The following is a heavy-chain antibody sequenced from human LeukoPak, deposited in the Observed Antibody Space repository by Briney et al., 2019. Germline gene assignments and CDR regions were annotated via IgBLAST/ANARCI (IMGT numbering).Heavy chain of an antibody. V-gene: IGHV5-51*01. Sequence: GESLKISCKASGYSFTSYWIGWVRQMPGNGLEWMGIIDPSDSETRYTPSFQGQVTISVDKSLTTADLQWNSLKASDTAMYYCARQTAMGRSGDYRGQGTLVTVSS. CDR3: ARQTAMGRSGDY. J-gene: IGHJ4*02. D-gene: IGHD5-18*01. CDR2: IDPSDSET. CDR1: GYSFTSYW.